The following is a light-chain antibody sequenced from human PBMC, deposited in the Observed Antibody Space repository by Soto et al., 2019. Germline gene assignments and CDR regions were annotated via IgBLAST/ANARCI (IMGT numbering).Light chain of an antibody. Sequence: QSALAQPASVSGSPGQSITISCTGTSSDVGAYNSVSWYQQHPHRAPQVIIYKGTQRPSGVSNRFSGSTSGNAASLTISALQADDEADYFCCSSVPDSTSVFGTGTKVTVL. CDR2: KGT. CDR3: CSSVPDSTSV. J-gene: IGLJ1*01. V-gene: IGLV2-23*01. CDR1: SSDVGAYNS.